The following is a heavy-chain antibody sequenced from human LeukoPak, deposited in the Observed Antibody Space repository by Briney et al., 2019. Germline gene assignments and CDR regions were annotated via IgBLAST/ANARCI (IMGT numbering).Heavy chain of an antibody. J-gene: IGHJ4*02. CDR3: AKSPGDY. Sequence: GGSLRLSCAASGFSFNSYAMSWVRQAPGKGLEWVSAVSGRGERTYYADFVQGRFSISRDNSKDTVYLQMNSLRAEDTAVYYCAKSPGDYWGQGTLVTVSS. V-gene: IGHV3-23*01. CDR1: GFSFNSYA. CDR2: VSGRGERT.